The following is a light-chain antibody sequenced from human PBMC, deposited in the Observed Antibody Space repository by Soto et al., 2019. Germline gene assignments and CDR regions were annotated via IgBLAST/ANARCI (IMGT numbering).Light chain of an antibody. CDR3: QSYDTTLGGYV. V-gene: IGLV1-40*01. Sequence: QSVLTQPPSVSGAPGQRVTISCTGSSSNIGAGYDVHWYQQLPGTAPKLLISGNTNRPSGIPDRFSVSKSCTSTSLAITGLQAEDEADYYCQSYDTTLGGYVFGTGTKLTVL. CDR2: GNT. CDR1: SSNIGAGYD. J-gene: IGLJ1*01.